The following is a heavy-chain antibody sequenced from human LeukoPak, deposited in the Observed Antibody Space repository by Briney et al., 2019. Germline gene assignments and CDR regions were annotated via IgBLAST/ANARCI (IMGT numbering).Heavy chain of an antibody. J-gene: IGHJ4*02. D-gene: IGHD1-26*01. V-gene: IGHV3-30*18. Sequence: GGSLRLSCAASGFSFSSYGMHWVRQAPGKGLEWVAVISYDGRNKYYADSVKGRFTISRDNSKNTLSLQMNSLRAEDTAVYYCAKGGDGSFTYFDCWGQGTLVTVSS. CDR3: AKGGDGSFTYFDC. CDR2: ISYDGRNK. CDR1: GFSFSSYG.